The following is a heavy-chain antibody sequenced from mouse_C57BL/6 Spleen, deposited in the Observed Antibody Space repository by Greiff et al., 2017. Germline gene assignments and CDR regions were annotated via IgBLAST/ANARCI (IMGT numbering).Heavy chain of an antibody. CDR2: ISSGSSTI. D-gene: IGHD1-1*01. CDR3: ARWHYGSSYNLDY. V-gene: IGHV5-17*01. J-gene: IGHJ2*01. Sequence: DVKLVESGGGLVKPGGSLKLSCAASGFTFSDYGMHWVRQAPEKGLEWVAYISSGSSTIYYADTVKGRFTISRDNAKNTLFLQMTSLRSEDTAMYYCARWHYGSSYNLDYWGQGTTLTVSS. CDR1: GFTFSDYG.